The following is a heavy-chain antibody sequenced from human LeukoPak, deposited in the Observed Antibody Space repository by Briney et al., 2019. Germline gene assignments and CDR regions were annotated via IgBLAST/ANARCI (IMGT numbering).Heavy chain of an antibody. Sequence: SETLSLTCTASAYSISDGFVWGFIRQPPGKGLEWIASIYHSGTTYYNPSLRSRVTMSVDTSNNQFSLKLSSVTAADTAMYFCTRLSHVAGAPKVSWFDPWGQGTLVTVSS. J-gene: IGHJ5*02. CDR1: AYSISDGFV. CDR3: TRLSHVAGAPKVSWFDP. V-gene: IGHV4-38-2*02. CDR2: IYHSGTT. D-gene: IGHD1-26*01.